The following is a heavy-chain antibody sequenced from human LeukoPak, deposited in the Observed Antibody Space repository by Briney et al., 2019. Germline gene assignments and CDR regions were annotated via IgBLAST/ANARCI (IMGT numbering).Heavy chain of an antibody. J-gene: IGHJ4*02. CDR3: ARAALDYGETGRGRNFDY. D-gene: IGHD4-17*01. CDR2: IYTSGST. V-gene: IGHV4-4*07. CDR1: GGSISSYY. Sequence: PSETLSLTCTVSGGSISSYYWSWIRQPAGKGLEWIGRIYTSGSTNYNPSLKSRVTISVDTSKDQFSLKLSSVTAADTAVYYCARAALDYGETGRGRNFDYWGQGTLVTVSS.